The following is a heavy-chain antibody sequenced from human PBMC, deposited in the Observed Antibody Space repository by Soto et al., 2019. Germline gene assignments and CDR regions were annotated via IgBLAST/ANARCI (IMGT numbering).Heavy chain of an antibody. J-gene: IGHJ5*02. Sequence: GGYLRLPCGASGFTFISYGMHWVRQAPGKGLEWVAVISYDGSNKYYADSVKGRFTISRDNSKNTLYLQMNSLRAEDTAVYYCAKEVSWGQGTLVTASS. V-gene: IGHV3-30*18. CDR3: AKEVS. CDR1: GFTFISYG. CDR2: ISYDGSNK.